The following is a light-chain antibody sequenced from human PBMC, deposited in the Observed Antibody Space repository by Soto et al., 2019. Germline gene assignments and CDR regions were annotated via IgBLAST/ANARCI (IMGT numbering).Light chain of an antibody. CDR1: QSLLNSNGYNY. CDR3: MQALQTPT. J-gene: IGKJ4*01. CDR2: LGS. Sequence: DIVMTQSPLSLSVTPGEPASISCRSSQSLLNSNGYNYLDWYMQKPGQSPQVLIYLGSNRASGVPDRFSGSGSGTDFTLEISRVEAEDVGVYYCMQALQTPTFGGGTKVEIK. V-gene: IGKV2-28*01.